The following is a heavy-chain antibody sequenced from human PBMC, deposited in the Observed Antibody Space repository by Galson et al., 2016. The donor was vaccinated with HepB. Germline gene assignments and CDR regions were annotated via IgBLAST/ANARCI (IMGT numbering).Heavy chain of an antibody. CDR2: IRSDGSIS. CDR1: GFTFRGYG. V-gene: IGHV3-33*01. J-gene: IGHJ3*01. Sequence: SLRLSCAASGFTFRGYGMHWVRQAPGKGLEWVALIRSDGSISYYADSVKGRFTISRDNSKNTLDLQMNSLRPEDTAVYYCARGVGYGDYTFDAWGQGTMVIVSS. CDR3: ARGVGYGDYTFDA. D-gene: IGHD4-17*01.